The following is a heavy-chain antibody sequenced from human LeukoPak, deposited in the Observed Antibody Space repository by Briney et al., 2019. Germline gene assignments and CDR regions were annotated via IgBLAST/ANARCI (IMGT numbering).Heavy chain of an antibody. CDR1: GFTFSSYA. CDR3: AKDRSGYSSSWYPGSDY. CDR2: ISGSGGST. V-gene: IGHV3-23*01. J-gene: IGHJ4*02. D-gene: IGHD6-13*01. Sequence: GGSLRPSCAASGFTFSSYAMSWVRQAPGKGLEWVSAISGSGGSTYYADSVKGRFTISRDNSKNTLYLQMNSLRAEDTAVYYCAKDRSGYSSSWYPGSDYWGQGTLVTVSS.